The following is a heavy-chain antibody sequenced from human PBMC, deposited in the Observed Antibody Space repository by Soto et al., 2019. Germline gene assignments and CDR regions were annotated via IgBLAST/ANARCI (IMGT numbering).Heavy chain of an antibody. J-gene: IGHJ5*02. Sequence: SETLSLTCTVSGGSINNYYWSWIRQPPGKGLEWIGYVYYSGNTNYNPSLRSRVTISADTSKNQFSLRLSSATAADTAVYYCARDMMSAQLLGWFDPWGQGIXVTVSS. D-gene: IGHD1-1*01. CDR2: VYYSGNT. V-gene: IGHV4-59*01. CDR1: GGSINNYY. CDR3: ARDMMSAQLLGWFDP.